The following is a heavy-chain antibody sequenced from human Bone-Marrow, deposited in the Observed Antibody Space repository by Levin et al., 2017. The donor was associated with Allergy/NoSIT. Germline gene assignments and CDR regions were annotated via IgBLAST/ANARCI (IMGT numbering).Heavy chain of an antibody. CDR3: ARDPTYAAFDY. Sequence: GGSLRLSCVASGFTFSDYWMDWVRQTPGQGLEHVASINPDGSEQHYVDSVKGRFIISRDNAKNSLFLQLNSLRVEDTAVYYCARDPTYAAFDYWGQGTLATVSS. J-gene: IGHJ4*02. D-gene: IGHD2-2*01. CDR2: INPDGSEQ. CDR1: GFTFSDYW. V-gene: IGHV3-7*01.